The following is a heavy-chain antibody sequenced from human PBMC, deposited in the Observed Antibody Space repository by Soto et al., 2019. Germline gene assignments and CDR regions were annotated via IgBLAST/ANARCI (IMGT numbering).Heavy chain of an antibody. CDR2: INAGNGRE. D-gene: IGHD3-10*01. Sequence: QVQLEQSGAEVKKPGASVKVSCKTSGYTFTSYTLHWVRQAPGQGLEWMGWINAGNGREKYSQRFQDRVSLSTDKSATTAYRKLEAPRSEATAMYFWAGGGGWVGEASFDSWGQGTLVTVSS. CDR3: AGGGGWVGEASFDS. J-gene: IGHJ4*02. CDR1: GYTFTSYT. V-gene: IGHV1-3*01.